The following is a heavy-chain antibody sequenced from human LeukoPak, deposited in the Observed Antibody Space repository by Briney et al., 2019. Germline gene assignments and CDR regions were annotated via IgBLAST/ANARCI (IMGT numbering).Heavy chain of an antibody. V-gene: IGHV1-2*02. CDR2: INPNSGGT. CDR3: ARGGYGDYGDDAFDI. D-gene: IGHD4-17*01. Sequence: VASVKVSCKASGYTFTGYYMHWVRQAPGQGLEWMGWINPNSGGTNYAQKFQGRVTMTRDTSISTAYMELSRLRSADTAVYYCARGGYGDYGDDAFDIWGQGTMVTVSS. CDR1: GYTFTGYY. J-gene: IGHJ3*02.